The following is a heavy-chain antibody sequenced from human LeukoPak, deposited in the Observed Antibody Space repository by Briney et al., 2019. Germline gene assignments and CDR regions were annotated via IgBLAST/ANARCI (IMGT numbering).Heavy chain of an antibody. Sequence: GGSLRLSCAASGFSVSSNYMSWVRQAPGKGLEWVSVIYSGGSTYYADSAKGQFTISRDNSKNTLYLQMKSLRAEDTAVYYCARTDETAPAEDFQHWGQGTLVTVSS. CDR3: ARTDETAPAEDFQH. V-gene: IGHV3-53*01. CDR1: GFSVSSNY. CDR2: IYSGGST. J-gene: IGHJ1*01. D-gene: IGHD2-21*02.